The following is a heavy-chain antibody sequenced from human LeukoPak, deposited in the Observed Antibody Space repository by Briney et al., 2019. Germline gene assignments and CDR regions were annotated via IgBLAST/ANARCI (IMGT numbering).Heavy chain of an antibody. CDR1: GFTFSSYG. Sequence: TGGSLRLSCAASGFTFSSYGMHWVRQAPGKGLEWVAVIWYDGSNKYYADSVKGRFTISRDNSKNTLYLQMNSLRAEDTAVYYCARGSGSYYEAVDYWGQGTLVTVSS. CDR2: IWYDGSNK. J-gene: IGHJ4*02. D-gene: IGHD1-26*01. CDR3: ARGSGSYYEAVDY. V-gene: IGHV3-33*01.